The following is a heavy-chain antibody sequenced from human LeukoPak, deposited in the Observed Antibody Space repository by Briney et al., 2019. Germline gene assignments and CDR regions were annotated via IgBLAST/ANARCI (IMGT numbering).Heavy chain of an antibody. J-gene: IGHJ4*02. Sequence: ASETQSLTCTVSGGSISGYYWSWIRQPPGKGLEWIGYIYYSGSTNYNPSLKSRVTISVDTSKNQFSLKLSSVTAAGTAVYYCARHLLRWFDYWGQGTLVTVSS. CDR2: IYYSGST. CDR3: ARHLLRWFDY. CDR1: GGSISGYY. D-gene: IGHD4-23*01. V-gene: IGHV4-59*08.